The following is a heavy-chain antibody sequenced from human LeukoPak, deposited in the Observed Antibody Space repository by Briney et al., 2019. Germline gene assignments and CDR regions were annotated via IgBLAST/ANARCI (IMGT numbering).Heavy chain of an antibody. CDR2: VSSSGSTI. CDR1: GFTFSSYE. V-gene: IGHV3-48*03. D-gene: IGHD4-23*01. CDR3: ARTVARIGY. J-gene: IGHJ4*02. Sequence: GGSLRLSCAASGFTFSSYEMNWVRQAPGKGLEWVSHVSSSGSTIYYTDSVKGRFTISRDNSKNSLYLQMNSLRAEDTAIYYCARTVARIGYWGQGTLVTVSS.